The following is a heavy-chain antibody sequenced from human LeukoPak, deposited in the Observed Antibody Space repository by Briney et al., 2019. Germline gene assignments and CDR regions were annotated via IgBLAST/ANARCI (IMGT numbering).Heavy chain of an antibody. V-gene: IGHV3-21*01. D-gene: IGHD3-10*01. CDR3: ARDDSRGELWFGESPRLYYFDY. J-gene: IGHJ4*02. Sequence: PGGSLRLSCAASGFTFSSYSMNWVRQAPGKGLEWVSSISSSSSYIYYADSVKGRFTISRDNAKNSLYLQMNSLRAEDAAVYYCARDDSRGELWFGESPRLYYFDYWGQGTLVTVSS. CDR2: ISSSSSYI. CDR1: GFTFSSYS.